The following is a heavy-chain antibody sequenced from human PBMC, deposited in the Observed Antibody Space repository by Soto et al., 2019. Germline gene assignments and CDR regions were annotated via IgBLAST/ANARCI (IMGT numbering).Heavy chain of an antibody. J-gene: IGHJ4*02. V-gene: IGHV3-33*05. D-gene: IGHD4-17*01. Sequence: QVHLVESGGTVVQPGTSLRLSCVASGFTFSNYGMHWARQAPGKGLEWVAYLQYDGNYIHYSDSVQGRFTISRDNSRNTLSLQMNSLRADDTALYYCARNPRPTYGDYADYWGQGTLVTVSS. CDR1: GFTFSNYG. CDR2: LQYDGNYI. CDR3: ARNPRPTYGDYADY.